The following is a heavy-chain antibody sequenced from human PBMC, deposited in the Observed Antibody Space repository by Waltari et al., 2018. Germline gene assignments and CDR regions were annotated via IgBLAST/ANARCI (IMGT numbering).Heavy chain of an antibody. D-gene: IGHD6-13*01. J-gene: IGHJ4*02. CDR2: INHSGYT. V-gene: IGHV4-34*02. Sequence: QVHLQQWGAGLLKPSETLSLTCAVSGGSFSGYFWSWFRQPPGKGLEWLGEINHSGYTNYTPSLKSRVTISVDTSKTQFSLKLSSVTAADTAVYYCAREGRAAAGTDYWSQGTLVTVSS. CDR3: AREGRAAAGTDY. CDR1: GGSFSGYF.